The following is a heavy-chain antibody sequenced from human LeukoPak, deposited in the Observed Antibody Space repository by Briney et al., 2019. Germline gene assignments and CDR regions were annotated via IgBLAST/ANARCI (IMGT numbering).Heavy chain of an antibody. D-gene: IGHD5-18*01. Sequence: GGSLRLSCAASGFTFSDYYMSWIRQAPGKGLEWVSYISSSGSTVYYADSVKGRFTISRDNAKNSSYLQMNSLRAEDTAMYYCARGMQVWSSYYFYYMDVWGKGTTVTVSS. CDR3: ARGMQVWSSYYFYYMDV. J-gene: IGHJ6*03. CDR2: ISSSGSTV. V-gene: IGHV3-11*01. CDR1: GFTFSDYY.